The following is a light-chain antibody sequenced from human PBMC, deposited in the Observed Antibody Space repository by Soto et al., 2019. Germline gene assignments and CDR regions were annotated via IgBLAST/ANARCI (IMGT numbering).Light chain of an antibody. V-gene: IGLV2-14*03. J-gene: IGLJ1*01. CDR1: SSDVGSYNS. CDR2: DVN. CDR3: SSFTSSTSYV. Sequence: QSALTQPASVSGSPGQSIAISCTGTSSDVGSYNSVSWHQQYPGKAPKLMIHDVNNRPSGISDRFSGSKSGNTASLTISGLQADDEADYYCSSFTSSTSYVFGTGTKVTVL.